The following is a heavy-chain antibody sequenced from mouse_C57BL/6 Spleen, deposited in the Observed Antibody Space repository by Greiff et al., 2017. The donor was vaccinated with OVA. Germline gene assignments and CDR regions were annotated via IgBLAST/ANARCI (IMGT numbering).Heavy chain of an antibody. CDR3: TRQLLDY. J-gene: IGHJ2*01. V-gene: IGHV1-15*01. Sequence: QVQLKQSGAELVRPGASVTLSCKASGYTFTDYEMHWVKQTPVHGLEWIGAIDPETGGTAYNQKFKGKAILTADKSSSTAYMELRSLTSEDSAVYYCTRQLLDYWGQGTTLTVSS. CDR2: IDPETGGT. CDR1: GYTFTDYE. D-gene: IGHD4-1*02.